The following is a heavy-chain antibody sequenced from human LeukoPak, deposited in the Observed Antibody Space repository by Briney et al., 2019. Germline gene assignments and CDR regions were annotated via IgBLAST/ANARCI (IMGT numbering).Heavy chain of an antibody. J-gene: IGHJ6*02. D-gene: IGHD1-7*01. CDR2: INHSGST. V-gene: IGHV4-34*01. Sequence: SETLSLTCAVYGGSFSGYYWSWIRQPPGKGLEWIGEINHSGSTNYNPSLKSRVTISVDTSKNQFSLKLSSVTAADTVVYYCARDNWNYGSSMDVWGQGTTVTVSS. CDR1: GGSFSGYY. CDR3: ARDNWNYGSSMDV.